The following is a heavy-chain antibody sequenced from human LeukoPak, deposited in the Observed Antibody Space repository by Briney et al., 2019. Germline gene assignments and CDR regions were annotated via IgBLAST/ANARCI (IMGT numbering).Heavy chain of an antibody. J-gene: IGHJ6*02. CDR3: ARGGAVAGTGYYYYVMDV. CDR1: GYTFTSYG. V-gene: IGHV1-18*01. CDR2: ISAYNGNT. D-gene: IGHD6-19*01. Sequence: ASVTVSCKASGYTFTSYGISWVRQAPGQGLEWMGWISAYNGNTNYAQKLQGRVTMTTDTSTSTAYMELRSLRSDDTAVYYCARGGAVAGTGYYYYVMDVWGQGTTVTVSS.